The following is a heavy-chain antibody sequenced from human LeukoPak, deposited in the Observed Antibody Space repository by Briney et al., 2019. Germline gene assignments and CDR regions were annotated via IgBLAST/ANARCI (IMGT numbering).Heavy chain of an antibody. D-gene: IGHD5-18*01. J-gene: IGHJ4*02. V-gene: IGHV3-53*01. CDR3: ARAPDTEFDY. CDR1: GFTVSSNY. Sequence: GGSPRLSCAASGFTVSSNYMSWVRQAPGKGLDWVSVIYSGGSTYYADSVKGRFTISRDNSKNTLYLQMNSLRAEDTAVYYCARAPDTEFDYWGQGTLVTVSS. CDR2: IYSGGST.